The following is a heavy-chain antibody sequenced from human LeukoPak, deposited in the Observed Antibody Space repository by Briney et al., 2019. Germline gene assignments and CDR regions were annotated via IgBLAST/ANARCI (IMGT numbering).Heavy chain of an antibody. Sequence: GESLKISCKGSGYSFSIYWIAWVRQMPGKGLEWMGIIYPGDSDTRYSPSFQGQVTISADKSISTAYLQWSSLKASDTAMYYCARLAYSSGYFDYWGQGTLVTVSS. D-gene: IGHD6-19*01. CDR3: ARLAYSSGYFDY. J-gene: IGHJ4*02. V-gene: IGHV5-51*01. CDR1: GYSFSIYW. CDR2: IYPGDSDT.